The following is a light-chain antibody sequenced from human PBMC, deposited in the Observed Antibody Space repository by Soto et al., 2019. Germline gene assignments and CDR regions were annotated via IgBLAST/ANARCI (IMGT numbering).Light chain of an antibody. V-gene: IGLV2-14*01. J-gene: IGLJ2*01. CDR3: SSYTSSSTLEV. Sequence: QSALTQPASVSGSPGQSITISCTGTSSDVGGYNYVSCYQQHPGKAPKLMIYDVSNRPSGVSNRFSGSKSGNTASLTISGFQAEDEDDYYCSSYTSSSTLEVFGGGTKLTVL. CDR2: DVS. CDR1: SSDVGGYNY.